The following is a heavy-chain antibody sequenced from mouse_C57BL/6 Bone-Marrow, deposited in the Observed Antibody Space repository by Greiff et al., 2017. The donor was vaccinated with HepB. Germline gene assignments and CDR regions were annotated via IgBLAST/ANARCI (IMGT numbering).Heavy chain of an antibody. CDR2: IDPSDSYT. V-gene: IGHV1-50*01. CDR1: GYTFTSYW. J-gene: IGHJ1*03. D-gene: IGHD2-3*01. CDR3: AREGWAYWYFDV. Sequence: VQLQQPGAELVKPGASVKLSCKASGYTFTSYWMQWVKQRPGQGLEWIGEIDPSDSYTNYNQNFKGKATLTVDTSSSTAYMQLSSLTSEDSAVYYCAREGWAYWYFDVWGTGTTVTVSS.